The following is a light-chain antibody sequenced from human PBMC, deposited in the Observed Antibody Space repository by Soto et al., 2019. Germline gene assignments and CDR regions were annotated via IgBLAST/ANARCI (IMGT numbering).Light chain of an antibody. CDR1: QSISSW. V-gene: IGKV1-5*01. CDR3: QQYNSYST. Sequence: DIQMTQSPSTLSASVGDRVTITCRASQSISSWLAWYQQKPGKAPNLLIYDASSLESGVPSRFSGSGSETEFTLTISSLQPDDFPTYYCQQYNSYSTFGQGTKLEIK. CDR2: DAS. J-gene: IGKJ2*01.